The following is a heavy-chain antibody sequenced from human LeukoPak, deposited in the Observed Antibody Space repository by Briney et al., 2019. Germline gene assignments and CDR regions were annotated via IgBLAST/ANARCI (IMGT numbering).Heavy chain of an antibody. CDR2: IKQDGSEK. CDR3: ARDGVTRRYNTYYYMDV. Sequence: GGSLRLSCAASGFTFSSYWMSWVRQAPGKGLEWVANIKQDGSEKYYVDSVKGRFTISRDNAKNSLYLQMNSLRAEDTAVYYCARDGVTRRYNTYYYMDVWGRGTTVTISS. V-gene: IGHV3-7*03. CDR1: GFTFSSYW. D-gene: IGHD3-10*01. J-gene: IGHJ6*04.